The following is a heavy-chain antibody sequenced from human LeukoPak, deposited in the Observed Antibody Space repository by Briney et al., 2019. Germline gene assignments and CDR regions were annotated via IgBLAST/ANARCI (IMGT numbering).Heavy chain of an antibody. Sequence: GGSLRLSCAASGFTFSGYTMNWVRQAPGKGLEWVSSISGSGSNIHYADSVKGRLTISRDNAKNSLYLQMNSLTAEDTAVYYCARLYCNIPTCYANLDSWGQGILVAVSS. V-gene: IGHV3-21*01. CDR3: ARLYCNIPTCYANLDS. J-gene: IGHJ4*02. CDR1: GFTFSGYT. D-gene: IGHD2/OR15-2a*01. CDR2: ISGSGSNI.